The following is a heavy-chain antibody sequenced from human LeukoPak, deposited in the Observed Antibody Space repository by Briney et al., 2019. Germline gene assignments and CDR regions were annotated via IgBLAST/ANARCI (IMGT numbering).Heavy chain of an antibody. V-gene: IGHV3-33*08. CDR3: ARDYYDSSGYSYAFDI. Sequence: GALRLSCAASGFTFSSYGMHWVRQAPGKGLEWVAVIWYDGSNKYYADSVKGRFTISRDNSKNTLYLQMNSLRAEDTAVYYCARDYYDSSGYSYAFDIWGQGTMVTVSP. CDR2: IWYDGSNK. J-gene: IGHJ3*02. CDR1: GFTFSSYG. D-gene: IGHD3-22*01.